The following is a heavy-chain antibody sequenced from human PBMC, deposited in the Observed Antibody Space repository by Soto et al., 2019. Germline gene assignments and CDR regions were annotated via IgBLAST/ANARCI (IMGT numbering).Heavy chain of an antibody. CDR1: GGTFSSYA. CDR2: IIPIFGTA. V-gene: IGHV1-69*01. Sequence: QVQLVQSGAEVKKPGSSVKVSCKASGGTFSSYAINWLRQAPGQGLEWVVGIIPIFGTAHYAQKFKGRVTITADESLTTAYMELSSLRSEDTAGYYCAWDFPSSSSDPWGQGTLVTVSS. CDR3: AWDFPSSSSDP. J-gene: IGHJ5*02.